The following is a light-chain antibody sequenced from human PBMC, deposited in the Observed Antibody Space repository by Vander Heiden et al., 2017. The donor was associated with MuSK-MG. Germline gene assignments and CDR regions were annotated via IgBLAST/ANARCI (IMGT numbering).Light chain of an antibody. CDR3: QVWESGSDHVV. V-gene: IGLV3-21*02. Sequence: SYVLTQPPSVSVAPGQPARITCGGNNIASKSVHWYQQKPGQAPVLVVYDDSARPSGIPERFSGSNSGNTATLTITRVEGGDEADYFCQVWESGSDHVVFGGGTKLTVL. CDR1: NIASKS. J-gene: IGLJ2*01. CDR2: DDS.